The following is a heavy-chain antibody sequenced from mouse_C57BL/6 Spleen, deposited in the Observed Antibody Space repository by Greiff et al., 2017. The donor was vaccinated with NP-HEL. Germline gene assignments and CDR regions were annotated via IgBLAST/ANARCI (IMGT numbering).Heavy chain of an antibody. J-gene: IGHJ2*01. CDR1: GYTFTSYW. Sequence: QVQLKQPGAELVRPGTSVKLSCKASGYTFTSYWMHWVKQRPGQGLEWIGVIDPSDSYTNYNQKFKGKATLTVDTSSSTAYMQLSSLTSEDSAVYYCARPGLRRRGFDYWGQGTTLTVSS. V-gene: IGHV1-59*01. D-gene: IGHD2-4*01. CDR2: IDPSDSYT. CDR3: ARPGLRRRGFDY.